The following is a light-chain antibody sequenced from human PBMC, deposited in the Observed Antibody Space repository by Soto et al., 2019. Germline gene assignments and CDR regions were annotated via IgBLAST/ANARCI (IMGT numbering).Light chain of an antibody. V-gene: IGKV3-20*01. CDR2: GAS. CDR1: QSVSSY. Sequence: EIVLTLSPSTLSWSPWERATLSCRASQSVSSYLAWYQQKPGQAPRLLIYGASSRATGIPDRFSGSGSGTDFTLTINRLEPEDFAVYYCEQYDKSITFGGGTKVDIK. CDR3: EQYDKSIT. J-gene: IGKJ4*01.